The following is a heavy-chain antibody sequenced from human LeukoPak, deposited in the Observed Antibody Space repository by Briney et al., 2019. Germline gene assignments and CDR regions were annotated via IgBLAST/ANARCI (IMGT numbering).Heavy chain of an antibody. CDR3: ARDRPWYSGSYCLDY. Sequence: GGSLRLSCAASGFTFSSYGMHWVRQAPGKGLEWVAVIWYDGSNKYYADSVKGRFTISRDNSKNTLYLQMNSLRAEDTAVYYCARDRPWYSGSYCLDYWGQGTLVTVSS. V-gene: IGHV3-33*08. D-gene: IGHD1-26*01. CDR1: GFTFSSYG. CDR2: IWYDGSNK. J-gene: IGHJ4*02.